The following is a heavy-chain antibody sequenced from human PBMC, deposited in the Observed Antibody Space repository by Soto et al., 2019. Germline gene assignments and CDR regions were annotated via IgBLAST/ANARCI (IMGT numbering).Heavy chain of an antibody. J-gene: IGHJ6*01. CDR1: AFSFSIYG. V-gene: IGHV3-33*01. CDR2: IWYDGSNK. CDR3: TRDIASSCSRYPYSYHYGMDV. D-gene: IGHD2-21*01. Sequence: WGSMRVLCAPDAFSFSIYGRHWVRQAQGNGLDWAAVIWYDGSNKYYADSVTGRFTISRDNSKNTLYLQMNSLRAEDTAVYYCTRDIASSCSRYPYSYHYGMDVWGQGTTFTGSS.